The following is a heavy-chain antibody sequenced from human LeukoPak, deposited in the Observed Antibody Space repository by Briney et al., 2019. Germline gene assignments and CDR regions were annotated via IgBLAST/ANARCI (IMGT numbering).Heavy chain of an antibody. J-gene: IGHJ4*02. CDR1: GFTFSSYG. CDR3: ARDTGITLVRGFGY. CDR2: IWYDGSNK. Sequence: GGSLRLSCAASGFTFSSYGMHWVRQAPGKGLEWVAVIWYDGSNKYYADSVKGRFTISRDNSKNTLYLQMNSLRAEDTAVYYCARDTGITLVRGFGYWGQGTLVTVSS. D-gene: IGHD3-10*01. V-gene: IGHV3-33*01.